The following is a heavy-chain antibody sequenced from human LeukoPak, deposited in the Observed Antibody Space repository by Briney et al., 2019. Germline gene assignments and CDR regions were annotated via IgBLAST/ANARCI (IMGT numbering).Heavy chain of an antibody. J-gene: IGHJ6*02. D-gene: IGHD2-2*01. Sequence: QSGGSLRLSCAASGFTFSSYAMSWVRQAPGKGLEWVSAISGSGGSTYYADSVKGRFTISRDNSKNTLYLQMNSLRAEDTAVYYCAKVQTQDIVVVPAEWDVGYYYYGMDVWGQGTTVTVSS. CDR1: GFTFSSYA. V-gene: IGHV3-23*01. CDR3: AKVQTQDIVVVPAEWDVGYYYYGMDV. CDR2: ISGSGGST.